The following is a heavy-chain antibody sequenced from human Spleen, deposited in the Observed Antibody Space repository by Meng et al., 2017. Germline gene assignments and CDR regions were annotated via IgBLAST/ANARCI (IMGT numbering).Heavy chain of an antibody. V-gene: IGHV6-1*01. D-gene: IGHD2-15*01. Sequence: QVQLQQSGPGLVKPSQTLSLTCAISGDSVSSNSVAWNWIRQSTSRGLEWLGRTYYRSRWYKDYAVSVKSRITINPDTSKNEFSLQLNSVTPEDTAVYFCARGTATLDFWGHGTLVTVSS. CDR3: ARGTATLDF. CDR1: GDSVSSNSVA. J-gene: IGHJ4*01. CDR2: TYYRSRWYK.